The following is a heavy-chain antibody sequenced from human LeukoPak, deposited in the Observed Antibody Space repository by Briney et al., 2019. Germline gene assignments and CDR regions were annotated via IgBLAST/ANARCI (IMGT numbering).Heavy chain of an antibody. J-gene: IGHJ2*01. D-gene: IGHD3-16*01. CDR2: ISGNGENT. CDR3: ARDRGMWYFDL. Sequence: GGSLRLSCTASGFTFDDYAMHWVRQTPGKGLEWVSLISGNGENTYYADSVKGRFTFSRDNSKNTLYLQMNSLRAEDTAVYYCARDRGMWYFDLWGRGTLVTVSS. V-gene: IGHV3-43*02. CDR1: GFTFDDYA.